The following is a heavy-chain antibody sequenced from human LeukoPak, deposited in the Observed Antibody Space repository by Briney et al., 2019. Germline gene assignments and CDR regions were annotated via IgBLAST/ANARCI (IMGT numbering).Heavy chain of an antibody. CDR1: GFTFSSYD. D-gene: IGHD1-26*01. CDR3: ARTSGSYYEFDY. V-gene: IGHV3-13*04. Sequence: GGSLRLSCAASGFTFSSYDMRWVRQATGKGLEWVSAIGTAGDTYYPGSVKGRFTISRENAKNSLYLQMNSLRAGDTAVYYCARTSGSYYEFDYWGQGTLVTVSS. J-gene: IGHJ4*02. CDR2: IGTAGDT.